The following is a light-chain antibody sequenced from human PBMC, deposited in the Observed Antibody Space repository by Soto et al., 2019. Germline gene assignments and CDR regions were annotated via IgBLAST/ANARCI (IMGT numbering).Light chain of an antibody. V-gene: IGKV3-20*01. CDR1: QSVSSSY. J-gene: IGKJ4*01. Sequence: ESVLTQSPGTLSLSPGERATLSCMASQSVSSSYLAWYQQKPGQAPRLLIYGASSRATGIPDRFSGSGSGTDFTLTISRLEPEDFAVYYCQQYGSSPRLTFGGGTQVEI. CDR2: GAS. CDR3: QQYGSSPRLT.